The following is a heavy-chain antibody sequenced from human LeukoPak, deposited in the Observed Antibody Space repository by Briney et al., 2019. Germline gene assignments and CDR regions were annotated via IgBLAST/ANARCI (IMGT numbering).Heavy chain of an antibody. CDR2: INHSGGT. V-gene: IGHV4-34*01. CDR1: GGSISSYY. Sequence: SETLSLTCTVSGGSISSYYWSWIRQPPGKGLEWIGEINHSGGTDYTPSLKSRVTISVDTSKNQFSLKLTSVTAADTAVYYCATIQLWLRDSAFDIWGQGTMVTVSS. CDR3: ATIQLWLRDSAFDI. J-gene: IGHJ3*02. D-gene: IGHD5-18*01.